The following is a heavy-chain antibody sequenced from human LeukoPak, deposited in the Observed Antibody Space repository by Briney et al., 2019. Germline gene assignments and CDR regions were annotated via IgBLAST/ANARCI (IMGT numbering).Heavy chain of an antibody. D-gene: IGHD2-8*01. V-gene: IGHV3-30*18. J-gene: IGHJ4*02. CDR3: AKDNGRYGEYYFDY. Sequence: PGGSLRLSCAASGFTFSSYGMHWVRQAPGKGLEWVAVISYDGSNKYYADSVKGRFTISRDNSKTTLYLQMNSLRAEDTAVYYCAKDNGRYGEYYFDYWGQGTLVTVSS. CDR2: ISYDGSNK. CDR1: GFTFSSYG.